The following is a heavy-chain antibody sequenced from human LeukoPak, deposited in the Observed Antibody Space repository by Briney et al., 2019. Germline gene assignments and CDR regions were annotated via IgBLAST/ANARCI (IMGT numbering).Heavy chain of an antibody. CDR1: GFTFSGSA. CDR2: IRSKVNSYAT. V-gene: IGHV3-73*01. D-gene: IGHD6-19*01. J-gene: IGHJ3*02. CDR3: ARTSRWGSGWFLGVNAFDI. Sequence: GGSLRLSCAASGFTFSGSAMHWVRQASGKGLEWVGRIRSKVNSYATAYAASVKGRFTMSRDDSKNTAYLQLNSLRPEDTAVYYCARTSRWGSGWFLGVNAFDIWGQGTMVTVSS.